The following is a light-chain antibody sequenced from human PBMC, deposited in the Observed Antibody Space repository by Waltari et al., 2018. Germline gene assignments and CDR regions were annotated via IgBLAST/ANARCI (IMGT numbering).Light chain of an antibody. J-gene: IGLJ2*01. V-gene: IGLV3-1*01. CDR1: KLGEKY. Sequence: SYDLTQPPSVSASPGQTASIACFGDKLGEKYGPWYQQKPGQSPVLVIYQDTKRPSVIPERFSASNSGNTATLTVSETQAVDEASYYCQTWESNTVVFGGGTTLTVL. CDR3: QTWESNTVV. CDR2: QDT.